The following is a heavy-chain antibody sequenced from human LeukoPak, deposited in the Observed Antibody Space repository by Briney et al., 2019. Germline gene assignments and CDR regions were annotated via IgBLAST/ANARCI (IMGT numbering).Heavy chain of an antibody. CDR1: GFTFSSYW. V-gene: IGHV3-7*01. Sequence: GGSLRLSCAASGFTFSSYWMTWVRQTPGKGLAWVANIKKDGSEINYVGSVKGRFTISRDNANNSLYLQMNSLRAEDTALYYCARYYYDTSGYRAHFDYWGQGTLVTVSS. D-gene: IGHD3-22*01. CDR2: IKKDGSEI. CDR3: ARYYYDTSGYRAHFDY. J-gene: IGHJ4*02.